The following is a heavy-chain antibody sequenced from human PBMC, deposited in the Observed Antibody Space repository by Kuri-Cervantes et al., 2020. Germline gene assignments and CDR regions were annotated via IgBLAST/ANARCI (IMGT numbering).Heavy chain of an antibody. Sequence: ASVKVSCKASGYTFTGYYIHWVRQAPGQGLEWMGWINPNSGGTNYAQQFQGGVTMTRDTSISTAYMELSSLRAEDSAVYYCASTPFYNSGWYLNYWGRGTLVTVSS. CDR1: GYTFTGYY. J-gene: IGHJ4*02. CDR3: ASTPFYNSGWYLNY. CDR2: INPNSGGT. V-gene: IGHV1-2*02. D-gene: IGHD6-19*01.